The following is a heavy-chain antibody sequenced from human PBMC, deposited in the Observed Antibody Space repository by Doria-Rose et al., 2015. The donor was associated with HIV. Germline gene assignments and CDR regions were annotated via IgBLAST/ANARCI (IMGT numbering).Heavy chain of an antibody. CDR3: ARIKSSRWYHKYYFDF. V-gene: IGHV2-26*01. D-gene: IGHD6-13*01. CDR2: MFSDDER. Sequence: QVTLKESGPVLVKPTETLTLTCTVSGVSLSSPGMGVSWIRQPPGKALEWLANMFSDDERSYKPSLKSRLTISRGTAKSQVVITMTDMVPVDTATYYCARIKSSRWYHKYYFDFWGQGTLVIVSA. CDR1: GVSLSSPGMG. J-gene: IGHJ4*02.